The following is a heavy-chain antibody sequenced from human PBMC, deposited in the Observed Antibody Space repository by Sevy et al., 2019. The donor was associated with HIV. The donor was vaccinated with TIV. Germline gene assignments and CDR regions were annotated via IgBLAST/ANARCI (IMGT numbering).Heavy chain of an antibody. CDR1: AGSITSYY. CDR3: ARLRRDYSGYLHWFDP. V-gene: IGHV4-59*12. J-gene: IGHJ5*02. Sequence: SETLSLTCAVSAGSITSYYWSWIRQPPGKGLEWLGYIYYSGSTNYNPSLKSRVTISVDTSKNQFSLKLTSVAAADTAIYDCARLRRDYSGYLHWFDPWGQGTLVTVSS. CDR2: IYYSGST. D-gene: IGHD3-22*01.